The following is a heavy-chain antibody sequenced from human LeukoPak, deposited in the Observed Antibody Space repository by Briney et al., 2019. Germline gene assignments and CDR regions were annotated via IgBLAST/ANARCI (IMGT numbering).Heavy chain of an antibody. V-gene: IGHV4-38-2*02. Sequence: SETLSLTCTVSGYSISSGDYCGWIRQPPGKGLEWIGSIYHSGSTYYNPSLKSRVSISVDTSKIQFSLRLSSVTAADTAVYYCATIVVDPGSVYYYMDVWGKGTTVTVSS. CDR1: GYSISSGDY. J-gene: IGHJ6*03. CDR2: IYHSGST. D-gene: IGHD2-2*01. CDR3: ATIVVDPGSVYYYMDV.